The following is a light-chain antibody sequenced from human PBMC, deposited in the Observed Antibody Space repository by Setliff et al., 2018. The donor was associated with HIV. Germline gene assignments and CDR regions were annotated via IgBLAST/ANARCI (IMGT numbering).Light chain of an antibody. CDR1: SIDIGAYKY. CDR2: DVS. Sequence: QSALTQPASVSGSPGQSITISCTGTSIDIGAYKYVSWYQQHPDKAPKVIIYDVSNRPSGVSNRFSGSKSGNTASLTISGLQAEDEADYYCSSYTTIRSLLFGGGTKVTVL. J-gene: IGLJ2*01. CDR3: SSYTTIRSLL. V-gene: IGLV2-14*03.